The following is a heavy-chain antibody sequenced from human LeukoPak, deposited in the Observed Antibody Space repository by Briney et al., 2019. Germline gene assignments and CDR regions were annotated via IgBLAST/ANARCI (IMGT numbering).Heavy chain of an antibody. Sequence: SETLSLTCSIYGGSFTYKYWRWTWIRQPPGKGLEWIGEVSQTEDTNYNPFFKSRVVISLDTSKNQFSLKLSSVTAADTAVYYCARDFIIRRGNHYFDYWGQGTLVTVSS. CDR1: GGSFTYKY. D-gene: IGHD4-23*01. CDR2: VSQTEDT. CDR3: ARDFIIRRGNHYFDY. V-gene: IGHV4-34*01. J-gene: IGHJ4*02.